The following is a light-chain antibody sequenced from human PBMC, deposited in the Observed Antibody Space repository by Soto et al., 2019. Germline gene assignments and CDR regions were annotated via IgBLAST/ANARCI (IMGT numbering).Light chain of an antibody. V-gene: IGKV3-20*01. CDR2: ATS. CDR3: QQYAWSPYT. Sequence: EIVLTQSPGTLSLSPGERATLSCRASQSVSSRYLAWYQQKPGQAPRLLIYATSYRTTGIPDSSGGSGSWTGSNPTISRLQPEDFAVYYCQQYAWSPYTFGPGTRLEIK. J-gene: IGKJ2*01. CDR1: QSVSSRY.